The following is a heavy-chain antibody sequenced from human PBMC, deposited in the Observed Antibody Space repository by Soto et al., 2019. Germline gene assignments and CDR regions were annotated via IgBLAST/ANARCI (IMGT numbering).Heavy chain of an antibody. CDR3: ARRQISSWAMDV. V-gene: IGHV3-9*01. Sequence: EVQLVESGGGLVQPGGSLTLSCAASGFTFDDYPMEWVRQAPGKGPEWVSHITWNSVNIGYADSVKGRFTISRDNGKNSLYLEMKSLSPEDTALYYCARRQISSWAMDVWGQGTTVIVFS. CDR2: ITWNSVNI. CDR1: GFTFDDYP. D-gene: IGHD6-13*01. J-gene: IGHJ6*02.